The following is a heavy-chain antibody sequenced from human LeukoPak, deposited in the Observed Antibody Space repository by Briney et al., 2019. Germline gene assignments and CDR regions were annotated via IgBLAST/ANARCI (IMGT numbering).Heavy chain of an antibody. V-gene: IGHV3-9*01. CDR3: AKDKSLSTAAAVFFDY. D-gene: IGHD6-13*01. CDR1: SSGGYY. CDR2: ITWNSGTI. Sequence: SSGGYYWSWIRQPPGKGLEWVSGITWNSGTIGYADSVKGRFTISRDNAMNSLYLQMNSLRPEDTALYYCAKDKSLSTAAAVFFDYWGQGTPVTVSS. J-gene: IGHJ4*02.